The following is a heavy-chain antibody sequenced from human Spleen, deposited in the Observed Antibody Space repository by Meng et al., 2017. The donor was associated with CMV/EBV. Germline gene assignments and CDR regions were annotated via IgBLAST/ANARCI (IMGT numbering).Heavy chain of an antibody. J-gene: IGHJ6*02. D-gene: IGHD3-10*01. Sequence: GSLRLSCTVSGGSISSYYWSWIRQPPGKGLEWIGYIYYSGSTNYNPSLKSRVTISVDTSKNQFSLKLSSVTAADTAVYYCAREGGVYGSGSYYNPGGYYYYGMDVWGQGTTVTVSS. CDR2: IYYSGST. V-gene: IGHV4-59*01. CDR3: AREGGVYGSGSYYNPGGYYYYGMDV. CDR1: GGSISSYY.